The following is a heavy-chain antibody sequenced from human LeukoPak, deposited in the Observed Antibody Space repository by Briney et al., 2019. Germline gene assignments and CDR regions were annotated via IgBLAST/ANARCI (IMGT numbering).Heavy chain of an antibody. Sequence: SETLSLTCTVSGGSITDSDSYWGWVRQTPGGGLEWIGSIYESGTTFYSPSLTGRVIVSVDTSKNRFSLTLRSVTAADTAVYYCARVAAGREYYYYYYMDVWGKGTTVTVSS. CDR1: GGSITDSDSY. D-gene: IGHD6-13*01. V-gene: IGHV4-39*07. J-gene: IGHJ6*03. CDR2: IYESGTT. CDR3: ARVAAGREYYYYYYMDV.